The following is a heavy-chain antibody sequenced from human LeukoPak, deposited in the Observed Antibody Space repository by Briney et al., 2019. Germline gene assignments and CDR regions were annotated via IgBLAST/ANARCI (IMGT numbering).Heavy chain of an antibody. V-gene: IGHV3-9*03. Sequence: PGRSLRLSCAASGFTFDDYAMHWVRQAPGKGLEWVSGISWNSGSIGYADSVKGRFTISRDNAKNSLYLQMNSLRAEDMALYYCAKDMSHGSYQGAAFDIWGQGTMVTVSS. CDR2: ISWNSGSI. J-gene: IGHJ3*02. CDR1: GFTFDDYA. D-gene: IGHD1-26*01. CDR3: AKDMSHGSYQGAAFDI.